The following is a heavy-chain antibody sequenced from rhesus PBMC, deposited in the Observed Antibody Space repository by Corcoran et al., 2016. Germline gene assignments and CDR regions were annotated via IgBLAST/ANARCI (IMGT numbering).Heavy chain of an antibody. CDR3: ARYVLHMRMVDY. J-gene: IGHJ4*01. CDR1: GYSLSSGYY. Sequence: QVQLQESGPGLVKPSETLSLTCAVSGYSLSSGYYWGWIRQPPGKGMAYMGDISGSRARNNLKRLITISTYTTKNQLSLKRGSVTAADTAVYYCARYVLHMRMVDYWGQGVLVTVSS. D-gene: IGHD3-28*01. V-gene: IGHV4-99*01. CDR2: ISGSRARN.